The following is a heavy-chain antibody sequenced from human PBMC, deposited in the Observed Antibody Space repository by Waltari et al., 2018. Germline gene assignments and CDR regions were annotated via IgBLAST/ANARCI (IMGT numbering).Heavy chain of an antibody. Sequence: YLVESGGMLVQPGGSLRLSCAASGFNLCDAWLHGVRRGPGQGLGWVSRLDRQGNRVTYADSVKGRFTISRDSAKNTLYLQMNTLRVEDTAVYYCARGIEYFDLWGQGTLVTVSS. CDR3: ARGIEYFDL. CDR1: GFNLCDAW. J-gene: IGHJ4*02. CDR2: LDRQGNRV. V-gene: IGHV3-74*03.